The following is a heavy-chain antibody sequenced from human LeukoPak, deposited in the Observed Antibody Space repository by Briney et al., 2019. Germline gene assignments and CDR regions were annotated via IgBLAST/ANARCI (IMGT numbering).Heavy chain of an antibody. CDR1: GFTFSSYW. V-gene: IGHV3-7*01. CDR3: ARVGYSGYDLASGDQYYFDY. D-gene: IGHD5-12*01. Sequence: PGGSLRLSCAASGFTFSSYWMNWVRQAPGKGLEWVANIKQDGGEKYYVESVKGRFTISRDNAKNSLYLQMNSLRAEDTAAYYCARVGYSGYDLASGDQYYFDYWGQGTLVTVSS. J-gene: IGHJ4*02. CDR2: IKQDGGEK.